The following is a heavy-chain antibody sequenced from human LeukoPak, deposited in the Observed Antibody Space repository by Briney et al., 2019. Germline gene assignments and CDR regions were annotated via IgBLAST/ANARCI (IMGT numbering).Heavy chain of an antibody. Sequence: ASVKVSCKASGYTFTGYYLHWVRQAPGQGLEWMGWINPNSGGTNYAQKFQGRVTMIRDTSISTAYMEMSRLTSDDTAVYYCATGRDSGNWKSPFDYWAQGTLVTVSS. V-gene: IGHV1-2*02. CDR2: INPNSGGT. J-gene: IGHJ4*02. D-gene: IGHD1-1*01. CDR3: ATGRDSGNWKSPFDY. CDR1: GYTFTGYY.